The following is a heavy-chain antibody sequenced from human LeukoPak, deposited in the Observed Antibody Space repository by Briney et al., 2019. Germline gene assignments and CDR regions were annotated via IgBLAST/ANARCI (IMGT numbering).Heavy chain of an antibody. J-gene: IGHJ4*02. CDR2: ISCSGRST. CDR1: VFTFSSYA. CDR3: AKAQRPPILYYFEY. V-gene: IGHV3-23*01. Sequence: HTGVSLRLSCAASVFTFSSYAMRWVRQAPGKGLEGVSGISCSGRSTNYGDSVKGLFTISRDNSKNTLYLQIKILRPKDRAIYYRAKAQRPPILYYFEYWGQGTLVTVSS. D-gene: IGHD6-25*01.